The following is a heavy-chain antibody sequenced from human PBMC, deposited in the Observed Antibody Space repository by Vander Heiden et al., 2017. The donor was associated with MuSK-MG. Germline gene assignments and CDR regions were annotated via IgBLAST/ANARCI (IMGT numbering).Heavy chain of an antibody. V-gene: IGHV3-23*01. CDR3: AKNNWGYSDY. J-gene: IGHJ4*02. CDR1: GFTFRTNA. CDR2: ITAGGDNT. Sequence: VQLLEAGGGLVQPGGSLRLSCAASGFTFRTNALTWVRQAPGKGLEWVSVITAGGDNTYYANSVKGRFTSSRDNSKNTLYLHMPSLRAEDTAIYYCAKNNWGYSDYWCQGTLVTVS. D-gene: IGHD7-27*01.